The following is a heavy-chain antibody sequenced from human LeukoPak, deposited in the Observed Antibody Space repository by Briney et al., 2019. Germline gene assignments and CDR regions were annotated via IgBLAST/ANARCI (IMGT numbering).Heavy chain of an antibody. V-gene: IGHV4-34*01. Sequence: SETLSLTCAVYGGSFSGYYWSWIRQPPGKGLEWIGEINHSGSTNYNPSLKSRVTISVDTSKNQFSLKLSSVTAADTAVYYCARHRARNYYYGSGSMGFDYWGQGTLVTVSS. CDR3: ARHRARNYYYGSGSMGFDY. D-gene: IGHD3-10*01. J-gene: IGHJ4*02. CDR2: INHSGST. CDR1: GGSFSGYY.